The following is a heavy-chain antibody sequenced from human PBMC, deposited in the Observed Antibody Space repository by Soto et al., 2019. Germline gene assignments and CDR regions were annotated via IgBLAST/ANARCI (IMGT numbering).Heavy chain of an antibody. CDR1: GGSFSGYY. CDR3: ARTRELRTYFDY. J-gene: IGHJ4*02. D-gene: IGHD1-26*01. Sequence: SETLSLTCAVYGGSFSGYYWSWIRQPPGKGLEWIGEIYHSGSTNYNPSLKSRVTISVDKSKNQFSLKLSSVTAADTAVYYCARTRELRTYFDYWGQGTLVTVS. V-gene: IGHV4-34*01. CDR2: IYHSGST.